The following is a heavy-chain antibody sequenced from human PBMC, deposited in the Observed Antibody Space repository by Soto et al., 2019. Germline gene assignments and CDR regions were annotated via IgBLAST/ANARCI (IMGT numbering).Heavy chain of an antibody. CDR1: GDSISSGGYS. D-gene: IGHD3-10*01. CDR2: IYHSGST. J-gene: IGHJ6*02. CDR3: ARVEWVLLWFGRKGNGMDV. V-gene: IGHV4-30-2*01. Sequence: SETLSLTCAVSGDSISSGGYSWSWIRQPPGKGLEWIGYIYHSGSTYYNPSLKSRVTISVDRSKNQFSLKLSSVTAADTAVYYCARVEWVLLWFGRKGNGMDVWGQGTTVTVSS.